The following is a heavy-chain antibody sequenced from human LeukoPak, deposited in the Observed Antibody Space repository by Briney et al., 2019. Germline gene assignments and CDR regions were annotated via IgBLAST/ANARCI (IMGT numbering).Heavy chain of an antibody. CDR2: ISAYNGNT. Sequence: ASVKVSCKASGYTFTSYGISWVRQAPGQGLEWMGWISAYNGNTNYAQKLQGRVTMTTDTSTSTAYMELRSLRSDDTAVYYCATEVLRYFDWLTLYWGQGTLVTVSS. D-gene: IGHD3-9*01. CDR3: ATEVLRYFDWLTLY. V-gene: IGHV1-18*01. CDR1: GYTFTSYG. J-gene: IGHJ4*02.